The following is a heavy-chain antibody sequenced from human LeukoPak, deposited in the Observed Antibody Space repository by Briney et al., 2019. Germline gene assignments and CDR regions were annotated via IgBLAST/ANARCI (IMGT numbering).Heavy chain of an antibody. CDR3: ARGGYYYGSGSYYTDY. CDR1: GGSFSGYY. J-gene: IGHJ4*02. CDR2: INHSGST. D-gene: IGHD3-10*01. V-gene: IGHV4-34*01. Sequence: PSETLSLTCAVYGGSFSGYYWSWIRQPPGKGLEWIGEINHSGSTNYNPSLKSRVTISVDTSKNQFSLKLSSVTAADTAVYYYARGGYYYGSGSYYTDYWGQGTLVTVSS.